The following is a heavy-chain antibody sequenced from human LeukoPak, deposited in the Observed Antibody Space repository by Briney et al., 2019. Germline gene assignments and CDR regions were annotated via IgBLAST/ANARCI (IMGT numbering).Heavy chain of an antibody. CDR2: MSSTGNTI. V-gene: IGHV3-11*04. CDR3: ARSSDYFTYFGL. Sequence: GGSLRLSCAPSGFTLRDLFMTLIPEAPGKGVGWDSYMSSTGNTIYYADSVRGRFTVSRDNAKNSLFLQMDSLRAEDTAVYYCARSSDYFTYFGLWGRGSLVTVSS. D-gene: IGHD2/OR15-2a*01. CDR1: GFTLRDLF. J-gene: IGHJ2*01.